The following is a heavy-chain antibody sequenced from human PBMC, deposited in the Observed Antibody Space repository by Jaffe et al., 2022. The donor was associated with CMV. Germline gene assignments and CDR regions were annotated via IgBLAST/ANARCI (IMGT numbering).Heavy chain of an antibody. J-gene: IGHJ6*02. CDR2: IIPIFGTA. CDR3: ARDDLGDTAMVTWTGYYYYGMDV. V-gene: IGHV1-69*01. D-gene: IGHD5-18*01. Sequence: QVQLVQSGAEVKKPGSSVKVSCKASGGTFSSYAISWVRQAPGQGLEWMGGIIPIFGTANYAQKFQGRVTITADESTSTAYMELSSLRSEDTAVYYCARDDLGDTAMVTWTGYYYYGMDVWGQGTTVTVSS. CDR1: GGTFSSYA.